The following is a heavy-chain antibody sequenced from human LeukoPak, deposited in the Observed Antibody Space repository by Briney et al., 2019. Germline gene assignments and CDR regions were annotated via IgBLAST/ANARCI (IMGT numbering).Heavy chain of an antibody. CDR1: GYTFTSYG. D-gene: IGHD3-22*01. CDR3: ARSNSMIVVVTPWDAFDI. V-gene: IGHV1-18*01. J-gene: IGHJ3*02. Sequence: GASVKVSCKASGYTFTSYGISWVRQAPGQGLEWMGWISAYNGNTNYAQKLQGRVTMTTDTSTSTAYMELRSLRSDDTAVYYCARSNSMIVVVTPWDAFDIWGQGTMVTVSS. CDR2: ISAYNGNT.